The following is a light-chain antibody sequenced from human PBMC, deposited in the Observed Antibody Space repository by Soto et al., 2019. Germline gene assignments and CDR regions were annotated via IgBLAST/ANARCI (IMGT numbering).Light chain of an antibody. J-gene: IGKJ2*01. Sequence: DIPMTQSPSSLSASVGDRVTITCPASQSISSSLNWFQHKPGKAPKLLIYAASSLQSGVPSRFSGSGSGTDFTLTISSLQPEDFATYYCQQSYTTPYTFGQGTKLEIK. V-gene: IGKV1-39*01. CDR1: QSISSS. CDR3: QQSYTTPYT. CDR2: AAS.